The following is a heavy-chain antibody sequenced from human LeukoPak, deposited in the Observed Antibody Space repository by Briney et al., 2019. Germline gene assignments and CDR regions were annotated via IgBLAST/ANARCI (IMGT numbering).Heavy chain of an antibody. J-gene: IGHJ4*02. CDR1: GFTFSSYS. CDR2: ISSSSSYI. V-gene: IGHV3-21*01. Sequence: PGGSLRLSCAAAGFTFSSYSMNWVRQAPGKGLEWVSSISSSSSYIYYADSVKGRFTISRDNAKNSLYLQMNSLRAEDTAVYYCARSPFTIFGVVIEDWGRGTLVTVSS. D-gene: IGHD3-3*01. CDR3: ARSPFTIFGVVIED.